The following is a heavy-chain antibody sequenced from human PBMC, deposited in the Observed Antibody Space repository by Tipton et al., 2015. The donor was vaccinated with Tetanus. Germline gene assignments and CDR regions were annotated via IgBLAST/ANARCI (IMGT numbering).Heavy chain of an antibody. Sequence: TLSLTCTVSGGSISTGGYSWNWIRQLPGKGLEWIGYIYDSGNTHYNPSLKSRVTISIDGSKTQFSLKLTSVTAADTAVYYCARNHPPRGYPYGGFHSRGQGTLVTVSS. V-gene: IGHV4-31*03. D-gene: IGHD5-12*01. CDR3: ARNHPPRGYPYGGFHS. CDR1: GGSISTGGYS. J-gene: IGHJ4*02. CDR2: IYDSGNT.